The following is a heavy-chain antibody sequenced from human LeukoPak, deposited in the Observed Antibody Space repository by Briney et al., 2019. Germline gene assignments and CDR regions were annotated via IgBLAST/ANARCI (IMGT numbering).Heavy chain of an antibody. Sequence: GGSLRLSCAASGFTFSSYGMHRVRQAPGKGLEWVAVVWYDGSNKYYADSVKGRFTISRDNSKNTLYLQMNSLRAEDTAVYYCARGRYCSSTSCYELGYWGQGTLVTVSS. CDR1: GFTFSSYG. CDR2: VWYDGSNK. CDR3: ARGRYCSSTSCYELGY. D-gene: IGHD2-2*01. V-gene: IGHV3-33*01. J-gene: IGHJ4*02.